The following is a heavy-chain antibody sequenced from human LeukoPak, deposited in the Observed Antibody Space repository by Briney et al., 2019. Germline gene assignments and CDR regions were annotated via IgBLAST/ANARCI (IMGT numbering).Heavy chain of an antibody. V-gene: IGHV4-30-4*01. CDR1: GGSISSGDYF. D-gene: IGHD3-10*01. CDR3: ARGHLPRPDYYGSGSYRRTNWFDP. CDR2: IHYTGST. J-gene: IGHJ5*02. Sequence: PSETLSLTCNVSGGSISSGDYFWNWIRQPPGKGLEWLGYIHYTGSTYYNPSLKSRVTISVDTSKNQFSLKLSSVTAADTAVYYCARGHLPRPDYYGSGSYRRTNWFDPWGQGTLVTVSS.